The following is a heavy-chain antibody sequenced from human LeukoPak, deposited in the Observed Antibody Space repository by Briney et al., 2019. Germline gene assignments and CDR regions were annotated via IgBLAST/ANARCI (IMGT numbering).Heavy chain of an antibody. D-gene: IGHD2-8*01. Sequence: PSETLSLTCIVSGGSMRTTSYYWDWIRQPPGKGLEWIVTIYYDGSSSHYTPSLKSRVTMFVDTAKNQFSLNLSSVTATDTAVYYCAGQGGGVALDYWGQGLLVTVSS. CDR1: GGSMRTTSYY. V-gene: IGHV4-39*01. J-gene: IGHJ4*02. CDR2: IYYDGSS. CDR3: AGQGGGVALDY.